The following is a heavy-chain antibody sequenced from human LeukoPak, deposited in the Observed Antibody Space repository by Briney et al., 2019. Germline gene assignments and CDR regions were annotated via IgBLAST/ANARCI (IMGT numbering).Heavy chain of an antibody. CDR3: ARHAVAVAYPYFDY. J-gene: IGHJ4*02. CDR1: GGSISSYY. V-gene: IGHV4-59*08. D-gene: IGHD6-19*01. CDR2: IYYSGST. Sequence: SKTLSLTCTVSGGSISSYYWSWIRQPPGKGLEWIGYIYYSGSTNYNPSLKSRVTISVDTSKNQFSLKLSSVTAADTAVYYCARHAVAVAYPYFDYWGQGTLVTVSS.